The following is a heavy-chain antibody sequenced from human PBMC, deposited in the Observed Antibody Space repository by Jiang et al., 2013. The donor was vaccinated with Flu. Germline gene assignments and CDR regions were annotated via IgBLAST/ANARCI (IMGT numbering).Heavy chain of an antibody. Sequence: QLLESGGGLVQPGGSLRLSCAASGFTFSSNSMNWVRQAPGKGLEWVAYISRDSSTIYYADSVKGRFTISRDNAKNSLYLQMNSLRDEDTAVYYCARDGTGITGTFSFAYWGQGTLVTVSS. D-gene: IGHD1-7*01. J-gene: IGHJ4*02. V-gene: IGHV3-48*02. CDR2: ISRDSSTI. CDR1: GFTFSSNS. CDR3: ARDGTGITGTFSFAY.